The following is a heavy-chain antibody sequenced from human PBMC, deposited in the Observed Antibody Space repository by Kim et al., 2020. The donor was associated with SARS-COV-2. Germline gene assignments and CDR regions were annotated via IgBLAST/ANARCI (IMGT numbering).Heavy chain of an antibody. CDR2: SSSGGSNI. J-gene: IGHJ4*02. CDR1: GFTFSSFE. CDR3: ARESSRDSIDY. V-gene: IGHV3-48*03. D-gene: IGHD2-21*02. Sequence: GGSLRLSCAASGFTFSSFEMNWVRQTPGKGLEWISYSSSGGSNIKYADSVEGRFTVSRDNAKSSLHLQMNSLRAEDTAVYYCARESSRDSIDYWGQGTLVTVSS.